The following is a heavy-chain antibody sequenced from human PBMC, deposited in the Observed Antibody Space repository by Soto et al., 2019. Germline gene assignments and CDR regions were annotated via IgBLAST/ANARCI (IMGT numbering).Heavy chain of an antibody. CDR3: ARGQTSSGRFN. CDR2: ISSSGSTI. V-gene: IGHV3-11*01. Sequence: GGSLRLSCAASGFTFSDYFMNWIRQAPGKGLEWVSYISSSGSTIKHADSVKGRFTISRDNAKNSLYLQMNSLRAEDTAVYYCARGQTSSGRFNWGQGTLVTVSS. CDR1: GFTFSDYF. D-gene: IGHD3-22*01. J-gene: IGHJ4*02.